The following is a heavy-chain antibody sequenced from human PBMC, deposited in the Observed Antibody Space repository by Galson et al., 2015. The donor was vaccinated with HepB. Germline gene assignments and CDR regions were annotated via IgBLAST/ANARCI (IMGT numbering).Heavy chain of an antibody. D-gene: IGHD3-3*01. Sequence: SLRLSCAASGFTFVNAWMNWVRQAPGKGLEWVGLIKSKTDGGTTDFAAPVKGRFTISRDDSKNTLYLQMNSLETEDTAVYYCTTDPPPIFGGGYWGQGILVTVSS. J-gene: IGHJ4*02. CDR2: IKSKTDGGTT. CDR1: GFTFVNAW. CDR3: TTDPPPIFGGGY. V-gene: IGHV3-15*07.